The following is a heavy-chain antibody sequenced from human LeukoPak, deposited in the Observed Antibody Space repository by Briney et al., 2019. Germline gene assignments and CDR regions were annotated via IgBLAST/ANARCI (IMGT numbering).Heavy chain of an antibody. D-gene: IGHD4-17*01. V-gene: IGHV4-59*12. CDR2: IYYSGST. J-gene: IGHJ4*02. CDR1: GGSISSYY. CDR3: ARGHDYGGRFFDY. Sequence: SETLSLTCTVSGGSISSYYWSWIRQPPGKGMEWIGYIYYSGSTNYNPSLKSRVTMSVDTSKNQFSLKLSSVTAADTAVYYCARGHDYGGRFFDYWGQGTLVTVSS.